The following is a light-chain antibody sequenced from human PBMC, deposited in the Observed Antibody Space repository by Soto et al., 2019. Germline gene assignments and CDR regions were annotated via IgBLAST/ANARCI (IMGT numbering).Light chain of an antibody. J-gene: IGLJ2*01. V-gene: IGLV2-8*01. Sequence: QSALTQPPSASGSPGQSVTISGLGPSSAVGRYNYVSWYQQHPGKAPKLMLYDVIKRPSGVPGRFSGSKSGNTASLTVSGLQAEDEADYYCSSYADNDNLLFGGGTKLTVL. CDR2: DVI. CDR1: SSAVGRYNY. CDR3: SSYADNDNLL.